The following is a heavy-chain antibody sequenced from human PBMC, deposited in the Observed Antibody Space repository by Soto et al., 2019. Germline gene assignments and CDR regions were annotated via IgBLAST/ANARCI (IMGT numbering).Heavy chain of an antibody. V-gene: IGHV1-3*01. Sequence: ASVKVSCKACGYTFTYYAMHWVRQAPGQRLEWMGWINAGNGNTKYSQKFQGRVTITRDTSASTAYMELSSLRSEDTAVYYCARDHRGGTFTYSSYGMDVWG. CDR2: INAGNGNT. J-gene: IGHJ6*02. CDR1: GYTFTYYA. D-gene: IGHD2-15*01. CDR3: ARDHRGGTFTYSSYGMDV.